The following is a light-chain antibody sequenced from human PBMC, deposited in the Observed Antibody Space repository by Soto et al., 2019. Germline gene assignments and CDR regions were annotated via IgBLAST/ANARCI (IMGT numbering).Light chain of an antibody. CDR3: SSYTSSSTLV. Sequence: QSLLTQPSSVSGSPGQSITISCPGTSSDVGGYNYVSWYQQHPGKAPKLMIYDVSNRPSGVSNRFSGSKSGNTASLTISGLQAEDEADYYCSSYTSSSTLVFGGGTQLAVL. J-gene: IGLJ2*01. V-gene: IGLV2-14*01. CDR2: DVS. CDR1: SSDVGGYNY.